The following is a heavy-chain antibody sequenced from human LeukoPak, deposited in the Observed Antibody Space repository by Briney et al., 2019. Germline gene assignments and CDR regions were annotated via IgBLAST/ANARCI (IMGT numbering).Heavy chain of an antibody. J-gene: IGHJ6*02. CDR2: LNPSGGST. V-gene: IGHV1-46*01. CDR1: GYTFTGYY. D-gene: IGHD1-20*01. CDR3: ARVVEGYNWNDGGYYYYGMDV. Sequence: GASVKVSCKASGYTFTGYYMHWVRQAPGQGLEWMGILNPSGGSTSYAQKFQGRATLTRATSTSTVYMELSSLRSEDTAVYYCARVVEGYNWNDGGYYYYGMDVWGQGTTVTVSS.